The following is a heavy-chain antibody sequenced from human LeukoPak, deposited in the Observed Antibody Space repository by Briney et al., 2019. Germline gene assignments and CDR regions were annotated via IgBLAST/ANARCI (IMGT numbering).Heavy chain of an antibody. D-gene: IGHD3-3*01. CDR1: GGSISSYY. CDR2: IDTGGST. CDR3: AITTRNYDFWSGYFYDAFDI. J-gene: IGHJ3*02. V-gene: IGHV4-4*07. Sequence: WETLSLTCTVSGGSISSYYWSWIRQPAGKGLEWIGRIDTGGSTNYNPCLKSRVTMSVDTSKNQFSLKLSSVTAADTAVYYCAITTRNYDFWSGYFYDAFDIWGQGTMVTVSS.